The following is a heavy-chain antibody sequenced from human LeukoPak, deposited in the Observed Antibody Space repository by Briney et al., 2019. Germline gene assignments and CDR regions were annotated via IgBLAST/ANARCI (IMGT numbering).Heavy chain of an antibody. Sequence: GGSLRLSCAASGFTFSSYAMSWVRQAPGKGLEWVSAISGSGGSTYYADSVKGRFTISRDNSKSTLYLQMNSLRAEDTAVYYCAIQQQLADFDYWGQGTLVTVSS. D-gene: IGHD6-13*01. CDR1: GFTFSSYA. CDR3: AIQQQLADFDY. J-gene: IGHJ4*02. CDR2: ISGSGGST. V-gene: IGHV3-23*01.